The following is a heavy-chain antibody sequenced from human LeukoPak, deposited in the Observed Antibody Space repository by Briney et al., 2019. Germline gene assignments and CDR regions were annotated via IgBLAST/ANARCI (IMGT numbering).Heavy chain of an antibody. V-gene: IGHV4-4*07. J-gene: IGHJ6*03. CDR2: FYTSGST. CDR3: AREEKVYCSSSTCPQYYYYYMDV. D-gene: IGHD2-2*01. Sequence: SETLSLTCTVSGVSISSYYWSWIRQPAGKGLEWIGRFYTSGSTNYNPSLKSRVTMSVDTSKNQVSLKLSSVTAADTAVYYCAREEKVYCSSSTCPQYYYYYMDVWGKGTTVTVSS. CDR1: GVSISSYY.